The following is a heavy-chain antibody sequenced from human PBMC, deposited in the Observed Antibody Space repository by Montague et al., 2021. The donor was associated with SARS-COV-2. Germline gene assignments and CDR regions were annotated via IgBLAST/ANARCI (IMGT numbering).Heavy chain of an antibody. CDR2: VSFGGDLT. CDR3: ARDVVVTAIGPQGAFDV. CDR1: GFTFSSYA. Sequence: SLRLSCAASGFTFSSYAMTWVRQAPGKGLEWVSAVSFGGDLTYTAESVKGRFTISRDNSKNTLYPQMDSLRADDTAVFFCARDVVVTAIGPQGAFDVWGQGTMVTVSS. J-gene: IGHJ3*01. D-gene: IGHD2-21*02. V-gene: IGHV3-23*01.